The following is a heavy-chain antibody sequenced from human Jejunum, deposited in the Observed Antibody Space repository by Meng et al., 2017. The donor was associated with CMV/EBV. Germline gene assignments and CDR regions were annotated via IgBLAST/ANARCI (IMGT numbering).Heavy chain of an antibody. Sequence: TFNYYGIPWVRQAPGQGLEWMGWISPYNGNTNYAQNVQGRITMTTDTFTNTAYMELRSLRSDDTAVYYCARGPYNFWSREYFGMDVWGQGTTVTVSS. D-gene: IGHD3-3*01. CDR3: ARGPYNFWSREYFGMDV. CDR2: ISPYNGNT. CDR1: TFNYYG. V-gene: IGHV1-18*01. J-gene: IGHJ6*02.